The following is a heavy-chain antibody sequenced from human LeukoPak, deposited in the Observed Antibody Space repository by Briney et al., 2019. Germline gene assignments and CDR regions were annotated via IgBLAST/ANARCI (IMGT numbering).Heavy chain of an antibody. V-gene: IGHV1-69*01. D-gene: IGHD1-7*01. CDR2: IIPIFGTA. J-gene: IGHJ3*02. Sequence: SVTVSCKASGGTFSSYAISWVRQAPGQGLEWMGGIIPIFGTANYAQKFQGRVTITADESTSTAYMELSSLRSEDTAVYYCARDFELHHDAFDIWGQGTMVTVSS. CDR3: ARDFELHHDAFDI. CDR1: GGTFSSYA.